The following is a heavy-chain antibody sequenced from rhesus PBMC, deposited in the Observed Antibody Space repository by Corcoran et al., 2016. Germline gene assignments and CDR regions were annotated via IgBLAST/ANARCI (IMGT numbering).Heavy chain of an antibody. D-gene: IGHD4-23*01. CDR1: GGSISSNY. Sequence: QLQLQESGPGLVKPSETLSLTCAVSGGSISSNYWSWIRQPPVKGLEWFGRISGNGGSTDYNPSLKRRVTISTAPSKNHLSLKLSSVTASDTAVYYCARDPTYSNYFDYWGQGVLVTVSS. CDR3: ARDPTYSNYFDY. J-gene: IGHJ4*01. CDR2: ISGNGGST. V-gene: IGHV4-173*01.